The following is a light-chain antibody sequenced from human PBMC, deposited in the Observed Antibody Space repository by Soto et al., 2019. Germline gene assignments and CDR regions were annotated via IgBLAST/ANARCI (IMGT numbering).Light chain of an antibody. CDR2: DAS. J-gene: IGKJ2*01. Sequence: DIHMTQSPSTLSASVGNIFTITCRASQSISNWLAWYQQKKGKAPKLLIYDASSLEAGVSSRLGGGGYGTEFTITINSMQHDDSETYFCQQYHTYTYTFAPGTKVDI. CDR1: QSISNW. V-gene: IGKV1-5*01. CDR3: QQYHTYTYT.